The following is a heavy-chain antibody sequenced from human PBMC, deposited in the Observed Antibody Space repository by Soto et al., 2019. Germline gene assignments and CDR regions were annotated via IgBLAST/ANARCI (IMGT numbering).Heavy chain of an antibody. CDR3: AGCRIVVVGSRAYYGMDV. Sequence: QVHLLLQSGAEVKKPGSSVKVSCKASGGTPSNSAISWVRQAPGQGLEWMGGIIPVFGLVKYAQNFQGRVTITADESTNTAYMELSRLRPDDTAVYYCAGCRIVVVGSRAYYGMDVWGQGTTVTVAS. V-gene: IGHV1-69*01. J-gene: IGHJ6*02. CDR2: IIPVFGLV. D-gene: IGHD6-19*01. CDR1: GGTPSNSA.